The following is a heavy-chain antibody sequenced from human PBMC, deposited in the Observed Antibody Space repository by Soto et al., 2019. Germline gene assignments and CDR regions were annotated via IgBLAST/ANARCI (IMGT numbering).Heavy chain of an antibody. CDR3: ARHNYGSGSTYFDY. D-gene: IGHD3-10*01. V-gene: IGHV4-59*08. J-gene: IGHJ4*02. Sequence: SETLSLTCTVSGGSISSYYWSWIRQPPGKGLEWIGYIYYSGSTNYNPSPKSRVTISVDTSKNQFSLKLNSMTAADTAVYYCARHNYGSGSTYFDYWGQGTLVTVS. CDR1: GGSISSYY. CDR2: IYYSGST.